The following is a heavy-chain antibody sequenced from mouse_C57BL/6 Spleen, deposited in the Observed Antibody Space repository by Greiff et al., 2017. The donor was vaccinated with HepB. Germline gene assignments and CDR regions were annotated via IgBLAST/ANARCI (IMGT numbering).Heavy chain of an antibody. CDR3: ANDYGYAMDY. CDR1: GFTFSDYG. Sequence: DVHLVESGGGLVKPGGSLKLSCAASGFTFSDYGMHWVRQAPEKGLEWVAYISSGSSTIYYADTVKGRFTISRDNAKNTLFLQMTSLRSEDTAMYYCANDYGYAMDYWGQGTSVTVSS. D-gene: IGHD2-4*01. J-gene: IGHJ4*01. V-gene: IGHV5-17*01. CDR2: ISSGSSTI.